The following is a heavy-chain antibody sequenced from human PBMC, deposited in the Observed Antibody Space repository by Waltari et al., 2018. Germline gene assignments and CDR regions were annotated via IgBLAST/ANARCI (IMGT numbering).Heavy chain of an antibody. J-gene: IGHJ4*02. CDR3: ARSPITIFGVVIRYYFDY. V-gene: IGHV1-2*02. Sequence: QVQLVQSGAGVKKPGASVKVSCQASGYTFTGYYMHWVRQAPGQGLEWVGWINPNNGGTNYAQKFQGRVTMTRDTSISTAYMDLSRLRSDDTAVYYCARSPITIFGVVIRYYFDYWGQGTLVTVSS. D-gene: IGHD3-3*01. CDR1: GYTFTGYY. CDR2: INPNNGGT.